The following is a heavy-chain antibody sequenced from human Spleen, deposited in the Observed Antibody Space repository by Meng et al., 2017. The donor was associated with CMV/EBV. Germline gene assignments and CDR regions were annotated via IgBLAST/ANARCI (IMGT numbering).Heavy chain of an antibody. CDR3: ASRIVVVPAATRVNWLDP. J-gene: IGHJ5*02. Sequence: WVSKAPGKGLEWIGEVNDSGSTNYNPSHKSRVTISVDTSKNQFSLKLSSVTAADTAVYYCASRIVVVPAATRVNWLDPWGQGTLVTVSS. CDR2: VNDSGST. V-gene: IGHV4-34*01. D-gene: IGHD2-2*01.